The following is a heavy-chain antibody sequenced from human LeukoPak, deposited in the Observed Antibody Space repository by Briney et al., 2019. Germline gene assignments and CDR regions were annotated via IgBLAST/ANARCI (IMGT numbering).Heavy chain of an antibody. V-gene: IGHV3-30*02. Sequence: PGGSLRLSCAASGFTFSSYGMHWVRQAPGKGLEWVAFIRYDGSNKYYADSVKGRFTISRDNSKNTLYLQMNSLRAEDTAVYYCAKDKKGLSSGWYPIDYWGQGTLVTVSS. CDR1: GFTFSSYG. CDR2: IRYDGSNK. D-gene: IGHD6-19*01. CDR3: AKDKKGLSSGWYPIDY. J-gene: IGHJ4*02.